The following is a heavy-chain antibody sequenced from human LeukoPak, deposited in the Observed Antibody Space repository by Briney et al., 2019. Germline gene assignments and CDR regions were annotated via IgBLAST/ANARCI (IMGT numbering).Heavy chain of an antibody. Sequence: GGSLRLSCVASGFTFTTYWMHWVRHAPGKGLVWVSRINGDGSNSNYTDSVKGRFTISRDNARNTLYLQMHGLRAEDTALYYCARTSPTSHFDFWGQGTLVTVSS. V-gene: IGHV3-74*01. CDR3: ARTSPTSHFDF. D-gene: IGHD3-16*01. J-gene: IGHJ4*02. CDR2: INGDGSNS. CDR1: GFTFTTYW.